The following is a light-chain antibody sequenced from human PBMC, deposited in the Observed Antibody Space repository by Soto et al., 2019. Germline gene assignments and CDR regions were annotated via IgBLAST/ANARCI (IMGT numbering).Light chain of an antibody. Sequence: SPVALSLSPKRRHDLACRASQTISGSLAWYQQKPGQAPRLLIHGASTRERGFPARFSGSGSGTDFTLTISRLEPEDFAVFYCQQYDSLLITVGQGTRLEIK. J-gene: IGKJ5*01. V-gene: IGKV3-20*01. CDR3: QQYDSLLIT. CDR1: QTISGS. CDR2: GAS.